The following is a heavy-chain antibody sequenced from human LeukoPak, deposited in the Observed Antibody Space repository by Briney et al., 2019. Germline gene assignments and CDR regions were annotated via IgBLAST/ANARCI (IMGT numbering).Heavy chain of an antibody. D-gene: IGHD4-17*01. J-gene: IGHJ4*02. V-gene: IGHV3-7*01. CDR2: IKQDGSEK. Sequence: GGSLRLSCAASGFTFSSYWMSWVRQAPGKGLEWVANIKQDGSEKYYVDSVKGRFTISRDNAKNPLYLQMNSLRAEDTAVYYCARTDYGDYNYYFDYWGQGTLVTVSS. CDR1: GFTFSSYW. CDR3: ARTDYGDYNYYFDY.